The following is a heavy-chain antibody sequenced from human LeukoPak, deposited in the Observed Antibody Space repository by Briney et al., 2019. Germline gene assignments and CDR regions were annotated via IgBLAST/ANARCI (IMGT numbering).Heavy chain of an antibody. CDR3: ARGKYIDSGSYNVFDY. Sequence: SETLSLTCSVSGDSISSSTYYWGWIRQPPKKGLEWVGSFFYGGSTYYNPSPKSRVTISVDTSENQLSLKLSSVTAADTAVFYCARGKYIDSGSYNVFDYWGQGTLATVSS. CDR1: GDSISSSTYY. V-gene: IGHV4-39*07. CDR2: FFYGGST. D-gene: IGHD3-10*01. J-gene: IGHJ4*02.